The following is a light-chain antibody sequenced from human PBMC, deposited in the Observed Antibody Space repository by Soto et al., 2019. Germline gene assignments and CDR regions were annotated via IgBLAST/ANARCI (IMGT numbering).Light chain of an antibody. J-gene: IGKJ5*01. V-gene: IGKV3-20*01. CDR2: AAS. CDR1: QSVSSSF. Sequence: EIVLTQSPGILSLSPGEIVTLSFSASQSVSSSFLAWYQQKPGQAPRLLFYAASTRATGVPDRFSGSGSETDFSLTISRLEPEDFAIYYCQQYDASPITFGQGTRLEIK. CDR3: QQYDASPIT.